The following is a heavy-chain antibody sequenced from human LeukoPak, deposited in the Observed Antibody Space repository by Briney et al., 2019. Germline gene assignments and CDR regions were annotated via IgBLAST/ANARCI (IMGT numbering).Heavy chain of an antibody. CDR3: AHWGRTSSGFDS. CDR1: GGSITDYY. D-gene: IGHD3-16*01. Sequence: SETLSLTCTVSGGSITDYYWSWIRQPPGKRLEWIGYIFYSGSTNYNPSLRGRVTLSVDTSENQFSLKVTSVTAADTAVYYCAHWGRTSSGFDSWGQGTLVTVSS. CDR2: IFYSGST. V-gene: IGHV4-59*08. J-gene: IGHJ4*02.